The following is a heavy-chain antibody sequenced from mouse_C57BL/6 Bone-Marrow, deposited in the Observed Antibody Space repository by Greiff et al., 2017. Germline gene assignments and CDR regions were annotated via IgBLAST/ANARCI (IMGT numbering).Heavy chain of an antibody. CDR1: GYTFTSYG. J-gene: IGHJ2*01. V-gene: IGHV1-81*01. Sequence: QVQLQQSGAELARPGASVKLSCKASGYTFTSYGISWVKQRTGQGLEWIGEIYPRSGNTYYNEKFKGKATLTADKSSSTAYMELRSLTSEDSSVYYGTRVSATVAPYYFDYWGQGTTLTVSS. CDR2: IYPRSGNT. CDR3: TRVSATVAPYYFDY. D-gene: IGHD1-1*01.